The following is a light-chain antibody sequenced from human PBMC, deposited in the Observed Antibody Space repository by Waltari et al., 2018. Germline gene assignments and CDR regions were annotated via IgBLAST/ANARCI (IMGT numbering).Light chain of an antibody. CDR2: EGN. CDR3: CSYTIGNTFWV. Sequence: QSALTQPASLSGSPGQSITISCSGSSSDVGAYDHVSWYRQHPGKVPKVLMYEGNKRPCGGSNRFSGSKSGNTASLTISVLQAEDEADYYCCSYTIGNTFWVFGGGTKLTVL. V-gene: IGLV2-23*01. CDR1: SSDVGAYDH. J-gene: IGLJ3*02.